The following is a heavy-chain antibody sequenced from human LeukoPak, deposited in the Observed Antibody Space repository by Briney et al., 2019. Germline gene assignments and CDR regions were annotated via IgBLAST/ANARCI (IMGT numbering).Heavy chain of an antibody. CDR2: ISSGSSSI. CDR1: GFTFSSYT. CDR3: ARGGAVAGTKGYYYYYGMDV. Sequence: GGSLRLSCAASGFTFSSYTMNWVRQAPGKGLEWVSYISSGSSSIYYADSVKGRFTISRDNAKNSLDLQMNSLRAEDTAVYYCARGGAVAGTKGYYYYYGMDVWGQGTTVTVSS. J-gene: IGHJ6*02. V-gene: IGHV3-48*01. D-gene: IGHD6-19*01.